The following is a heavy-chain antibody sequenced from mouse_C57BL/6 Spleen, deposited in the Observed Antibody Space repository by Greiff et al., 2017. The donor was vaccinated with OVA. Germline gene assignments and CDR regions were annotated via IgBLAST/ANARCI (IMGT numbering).Heavy chain of an antibody. D-gene: IGHD2-2*01. J-gene: IGHJ4*01. CDR3: ARRGYYGYDDYAMDY. CDR1: GYTFTDYY. CDR2: INPNNGGT. Sequence: VQLQQSGPELVKPGASVKISCKASGYTFTDYYMNWVKQSHGKSLEWIGDINPNNGGTSYNQKFKGKATLTVDKSSSTAYMELRSLTSEDSAVYYCARRGYYGYDDYAMDYWGQGTSVTVSS. V-gene: IGHV1-26*01.